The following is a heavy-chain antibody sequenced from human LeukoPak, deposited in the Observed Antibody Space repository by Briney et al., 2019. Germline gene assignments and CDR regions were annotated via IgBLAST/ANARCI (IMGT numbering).Heavy chain of an antibody. V-gene: IGHV3-64*01. CDR2: ISSNGGST. J-gene: IGHJ4*02. Sequence: GGSLRLSCAASGFTFSSYAMHWVREAPGKGLEYVAAISSNGGSTYYANSVKGRFTISRDNSKNTLYLQMGSLRAEDMAVYYCARDAPLYYYGSGSYYDYWGQGTLVTVSS. D-gene: IGHD3-10*01. CDR1: GFTFSSYA. CDR3: ARDAPLYYYGSGSYYDY.